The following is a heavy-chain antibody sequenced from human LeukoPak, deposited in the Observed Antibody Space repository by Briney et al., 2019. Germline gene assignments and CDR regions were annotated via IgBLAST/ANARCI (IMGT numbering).Heavy chain of an antibody. V-gene: IGHV4-59*01. CDR2: IYYSGST. D-gene: IGHD3-9*01. CDR3: ARDHTYYDILTGYSFGAFDI. CDR1: SGSISSYY. J-gene: IGHJ3*02. Sequence: SSETLPLTCTVSSGSISSYYWSWIRQPPGKGLEWIGYIYYSGSTNYNPSLKSRVTISVDTSKNQFSLKLSSVTAADTAVYYCARDHTYYDILTGYSFGAFDIWGQGTMVTVSS.